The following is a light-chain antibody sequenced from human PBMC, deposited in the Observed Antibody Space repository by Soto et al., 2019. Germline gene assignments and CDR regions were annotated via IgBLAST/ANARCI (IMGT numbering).Light chain of an antibody. CDR3: SSYAGSNNLV. J-gene: IGLJ2*01. CDR1: SSDVGGYNY. V-gene: IGLV2-8*01. CDR2: EVS. Sequence: QSALTQPPSASGSPEHSVTISCTGTSSDVGGYNYVSWYQQHPAKAPKLMIYEVSKRPSGVPDRFSGSKSGNTASLTVSGLQAEDEADYYCSSYAGSNNLVFGGGTKLTVL.